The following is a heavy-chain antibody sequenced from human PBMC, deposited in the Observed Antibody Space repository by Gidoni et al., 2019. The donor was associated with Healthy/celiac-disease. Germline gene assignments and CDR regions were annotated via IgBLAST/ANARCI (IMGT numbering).Heavy chain of an antibody. D-gene: IGHD4-17*01. CDR3: ARVPDPNDYGDYGGFDY. CDR1: VFTFIIYA. J-gene: IGHJ4*02. V-gene: IGHV3-30*04. CDR2: ISYDGSNK. Sequence: QVQLVESGGGVVQPGRSLRLSCAASVFTFIIYAMHWVRQAPGKGLEWVAVISYDGSNKYYADSVKGRFTISRDNSKNTLYLQMNSLRAEDTAVYYCARVPDPNDYGDYGGFDYWGQGTLVTVSS.